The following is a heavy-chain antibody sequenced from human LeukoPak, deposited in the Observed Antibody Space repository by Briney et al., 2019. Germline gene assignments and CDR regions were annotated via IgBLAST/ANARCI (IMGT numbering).Heavy chain of an antibody. CDR2: INHSGST. D-gene: IGHD6-13*01. Sequence: TLSLTCAVYGGSFSGYYWSWIRQPPGKGLEWIGEINHSGSTNYNPSLTSRVTISADTSKNQFSLKLSSVTAADTAVYYCATCGGGIAAAGSLDYWGQGTLVTVSS. CDR1: GGSFSGYY. V-gene: IGHV4-34*01. J-gene: IGHJ4*02. CDR3: ATCGGGIAAAGSLDY.